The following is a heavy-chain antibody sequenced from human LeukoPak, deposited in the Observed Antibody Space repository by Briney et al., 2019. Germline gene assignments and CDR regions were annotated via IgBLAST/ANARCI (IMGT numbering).Heavy chain of an antibody. CDR3: ARDGDYASNGFDY. CDR2: ISYDGSNK. J-gene: IGHJ4*02. Sequence: GGSLRLSCAASGFTFSSYAMHWVRQAPGKGLEWVAAISYDGSNKYYADSVKGRFTISRDNSKNTLYLQMNSLRAEDTAVYYCARDGDYASNGFDYWGQGTLVTVSS. D-gene: IGHD2-2*01. CDR1: GFTFSSYA. V-gene: IGHV3-30-3*01.